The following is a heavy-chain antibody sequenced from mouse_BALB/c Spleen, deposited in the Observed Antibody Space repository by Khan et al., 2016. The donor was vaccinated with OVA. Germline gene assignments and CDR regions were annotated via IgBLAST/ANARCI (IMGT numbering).Heavy chain of an antibody. V-gene: IGHV7-3*02. D-gene: IGHD2-1*01. Sequence: EVQLQESGGGLVQPGGSLRLSCAIFGFTFTDYYMSWVRQPPGKPLEWLGFIRNNANGYTTEYSASVKGRFIISRDNSQSILYLQMNTLRAEDSATYYCARDTLYYDAMDYWGQGTSVTVSS. J-gene: IGHJ4*01. CDR1: GFTFTDYY. CDR3: ARDTLYYDAMDY. CDR2: IRNNANGYTT.